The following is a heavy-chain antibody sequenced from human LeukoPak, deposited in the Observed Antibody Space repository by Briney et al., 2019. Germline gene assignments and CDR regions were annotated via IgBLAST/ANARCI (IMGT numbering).Heavy chain of an antibody. V-gene: IGHV3-30*03. CDR2: ISYDGSNK. CDR1: GFTFNSYG. J-gene: IGHJ4*02. D-gene: IGHD3-10*01. Sequence: GGSLRHSCAASGFTFNSYGMHWVRQAPGKGLEWVAIISYDGSNKYYADSVKGRFTISRDNSKNTLYLQMSSLRSEDTAVYYCASLTMVRGVMWDYFDYWGQGTLVTVSS. CDR3: ASLTMVRGVMWDYFDY.